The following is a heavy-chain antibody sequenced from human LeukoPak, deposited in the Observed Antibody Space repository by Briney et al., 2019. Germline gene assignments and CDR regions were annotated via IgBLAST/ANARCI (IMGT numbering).Heavy chain of an antibody. D-gene: IGHD2/OR15-2a*01. CDR3: ARAYYHNTASLPFD. Sequence: PSETLSLTCAVSGGPFSGYFWSWIRQSSGKGLEWIGEIHNSGTTNYNPSLNSRVPISEDTSKNPFYLNLRSVTAADTAVYYYARAYYHNTASLPFD. J-gene: IGHJ4*01. CDR2: IHNSGTT. V-gene: IGHV4-34*01. CDR1: GGPFSGYF.